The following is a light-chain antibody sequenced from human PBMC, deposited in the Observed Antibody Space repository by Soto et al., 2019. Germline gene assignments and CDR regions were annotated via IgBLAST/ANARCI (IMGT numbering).Light chain of an antibody. Sequence: QSALTQPASVSGSHGQSITISCTGTSSDVGGYNYVSWYQQHPGKAPKLMIYDVSNRPSGVSNRFSGSKSGNTASLTISGLQSEDEADYYCSSYTSSSTLATVFGTGTKVTVL. J-gene: IGLJ1*01. CDR2: DVS. CDR3: SSYTSSSTLATV. V-gene: IGLV2-14*01. CDR1: SSDVGGYNY.